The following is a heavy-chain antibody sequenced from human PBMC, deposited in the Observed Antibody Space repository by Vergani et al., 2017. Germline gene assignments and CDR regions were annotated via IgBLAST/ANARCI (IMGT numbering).Heavy chain of an antibody. D-gene: IGHD2-2*01. CDR3: VCRATSPPRCFDC. CDR2: INHSGST. J-gene: IGHJ4*02. CDR1: GGSFSGYY. Sequence: QVQLQQWGAGLLKPSETLSLTCAVYGGSFSGYYWSWIRQPPGKGLEWIGEINHSGSTNYNPSLKSRVTISVDTSKNQFSLKLSSVTAADTAVYRCVCRATSPPRCFDCWGQGTLVIVSS. V-gene: IGHV4-34*01.